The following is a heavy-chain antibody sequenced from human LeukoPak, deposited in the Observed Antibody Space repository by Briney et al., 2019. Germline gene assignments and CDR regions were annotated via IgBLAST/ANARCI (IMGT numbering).Heavy chain of an antibody. J-gene: IGHJ4*02. CDR3: ARGTLKAAATDFDY. V-gene: IGHV3-30*03. CDR2: ISYDGNNE. Sequence: GRSLRLSCAASGFTFSSYGMHWVRQAPGKGLEWVALISYDGNNEYYADSVKGRFTISRDNAKNSLYLQMNSLRAEDTALYYCARGTLKAAATDFDYWGQGTLVTVSS. CDR1: GFTFSSYG. D-gene: IGHD6-13*01.